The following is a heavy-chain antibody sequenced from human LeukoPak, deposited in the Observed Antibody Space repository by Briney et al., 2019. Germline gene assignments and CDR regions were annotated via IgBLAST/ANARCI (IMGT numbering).Heavy chain of an antibody. D-gene: IGHD2-21*02. CDR3: ARDFVVVTDYYYYYYMDV. V-gene: IGHV4-59*11. Sequence: SETLSLTCTVSGGSISSHYWSWIRQPPGKGLAWIGYIYYSGSTNYNPSLKSRVTISVDTSKNQFSLKLSSVTAADTAVYYCARDFVVVTDYYYYYYMDVWGKGTTVTVSS. CDR1: GGSISSHY. J-gene: IGHJ6*03. CDR2: IYYSGST.